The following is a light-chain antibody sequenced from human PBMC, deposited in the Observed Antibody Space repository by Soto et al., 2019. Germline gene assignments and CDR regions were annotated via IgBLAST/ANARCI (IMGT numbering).Light chain of an antibody. V-gene: IGKV3-20*01. CDR3: QQYGSSPLA. J-gene: IGKJ5*01. CDR1: QSVSSSY. Sequence: EIVLTQSPGTLSLSPGERATLSCRASQSVSSSYLAWYQHKPGQAPRLLIYGASSRATGIPDRFSGSGSGTDFTLTISRLEPEDFAVYYCQQYGSSPLAFVQGTRLEIK. CDR2: GAS.